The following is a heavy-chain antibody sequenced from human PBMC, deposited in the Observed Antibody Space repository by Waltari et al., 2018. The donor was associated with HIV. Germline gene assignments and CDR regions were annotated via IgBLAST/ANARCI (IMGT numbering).Heavy chain of an antibody. J-gene: IGHJ4*02. D-gene: IGHD1-26*01. Sequence: QVQLVQSGAEVKKPGASVKVSCKASGYTFTGYYMHWVRQAPGQGLEWRGWINPNSGGTNYAQKFQGRVTMTRDTSISTAYMELSRLRSDDTAVYYCARGGGLREWELPADYWGQGTLVTVSS. CDR2: INPNSGGT. CDR1: GYTFTGYY. V-gene: IGHV1-2*02. CDR3: ARGGGLREWELPADY.